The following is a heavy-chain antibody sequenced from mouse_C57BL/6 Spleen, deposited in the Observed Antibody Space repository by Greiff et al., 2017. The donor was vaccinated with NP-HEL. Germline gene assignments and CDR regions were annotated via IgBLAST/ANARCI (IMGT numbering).Heavy chain of an antibody. CDR2: ISSGSSTI. CDR1: GFTFSDYG. D-gene: IGHD2-4*01. CDR3: ARRHDYEEVDY. Sequence: EVQLVESGGGLVKPGGSLKLSCAASGFTFSDYGLHWVRPAPEKGLELVAYISSGSSTIYYADTVKGRFTISSDNAKNTLFLQMTSLRSEDTAMYYCARRHDYEEVDYWGQGTTLTVSS. V-gene: IGHV5-17*01. J-gene: IGHJ2*01.